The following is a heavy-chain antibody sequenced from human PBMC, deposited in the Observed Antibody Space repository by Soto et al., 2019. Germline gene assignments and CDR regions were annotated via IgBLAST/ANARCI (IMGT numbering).Heavy chain of an antibody. CDR1: GYTLTELS. D-gene: IGHD3-3*01. Sequence: ASVKVSCKASGYTLTELSMHWVRQAPGKGLEWMGGFDPEDGATTYAQKFQGRVTMTEDTSTDTAYMELSSLRSEDTAVYYCATKLSPLEEGYGMDVWGQGTTVTVSS. CDR3: ATKLSPLEEGYGMDV. J-gene: IGHJ6*02. V-gene: IGHV1-24*01. CDR2: FDPEDGAT.